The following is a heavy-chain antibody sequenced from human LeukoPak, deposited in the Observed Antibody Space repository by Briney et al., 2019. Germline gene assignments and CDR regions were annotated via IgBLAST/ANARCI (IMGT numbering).Heavy chain of an antibody. D-gene: IGHD3-3*01. CDR3: AKDGAIFGVPITRGGMDV. CDR2: ITWYSGSV. V-gene: IGHV3-9*01. CDR1: GFKFDEYA. Sequence: GGSLRLSCAASGFKFDEYAMHWVRQVPGQGLEWVSGITWYSGSVGYADSVRGRFTISRDNAKNSLYLQMNSLRPEDTALYYCAKDGAIFGVPITRGGMDVWGQGTTVTVSS. J-gene: IGHJ6*02.